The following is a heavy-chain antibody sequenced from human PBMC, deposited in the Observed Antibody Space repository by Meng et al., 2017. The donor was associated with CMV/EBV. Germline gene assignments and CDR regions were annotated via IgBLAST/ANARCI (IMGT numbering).Heavy chain of an antibody. V-gene: IGHV1-8*01. D-gene: IGHD3-16*01. J-gene: IGHJ5*02. Sequence: ASVKVSCKASGYTFTSYDINWVRQATGQGLEWMGWMNPNSGNTGYAQKFQVRVTMTRNTSISTAYMELSSLRSEGTAVYYCARGTWGVDWFDPWGQGTLVTVSS. CDR2: MNPNSGNT. CDR1: GYTFTSYD. CDR3: ARGTWGVDWFDP.